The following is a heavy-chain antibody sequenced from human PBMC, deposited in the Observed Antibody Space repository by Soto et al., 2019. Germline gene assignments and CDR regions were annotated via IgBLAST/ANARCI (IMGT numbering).Heavy chain of an antibody. CDR2: IYHSGMT. CDR3: ATVRWELHDAFDI. CDR1: GGSISTGGYY. Sequence: QVQLQESGPGLVKTSRTLSLTCTVSGGSISTGGYYWSWIRQHPGRGLEWIGYIYHSGMTFSNPSLQSRVAISIDTSKSKFSLKLSSVTAADTAVYYCATVRWELHDAFDIWGQGTMVSVSS. V-gene: IGHV4-31*03. D-gene: IGHD1-26*01. J-gene: IGHJ3*02.